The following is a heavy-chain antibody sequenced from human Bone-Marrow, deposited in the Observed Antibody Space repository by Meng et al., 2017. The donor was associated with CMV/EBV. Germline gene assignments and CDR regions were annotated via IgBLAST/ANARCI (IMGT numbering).Heavy chain of an antibody. CDR3: ARGLLSYYYGMDV. CDR1: GFTFSSYS. CDR2: ISGNSGYT. V-gene: IGHV3-21*01. J-gene: IGHJ6*02. Sequence: GESLKISCVASGFTFSSYSTNWVRQAPGQGLEWVSSISGNSGYTYYADSVKGRFTISRDNSKNTLYLQMNSLRAEDTAVYYCARGLLSYYYGMDVWGQGTTVTVSS. D-gene: IGHD3-9*01.